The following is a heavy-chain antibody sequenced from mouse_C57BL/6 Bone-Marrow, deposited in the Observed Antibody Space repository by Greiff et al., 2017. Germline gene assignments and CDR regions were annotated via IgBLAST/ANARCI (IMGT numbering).Heavy chain of an antibody. CDR2: IYPGSGST. J-gene: IGHJ2*01. CDR1: GYTFTSYW. CDR3: ARRTTVVGPFDY. D-gene: IGHD1-1*01. V-gene: IGHV1-55*01. Sequence: QVQLKQPGAELVKPGASVKMSCKASGYTFTSYWITWVKQRPGQGLEWIGDIYPGSGSTNYNEKFKSKATLTVDTSSSTAYMQLSSLTSEDSAVYYCARRTTVVGPFDYWGQGTTLTVSS.